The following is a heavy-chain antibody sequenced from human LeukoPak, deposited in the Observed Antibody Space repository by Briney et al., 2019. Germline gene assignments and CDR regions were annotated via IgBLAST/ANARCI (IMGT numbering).Heavy chain of an antibody. CDR3: ARDRKIGYCSGGSCWSDY. J-gene: IGHJ4*02. V-gene: IGHV3-7*01. CDR2: IKQDGSEK. CDR1: GFTFSYYW. D-gene: IGHD2-15*01. Sequence: QAGGSLRLSCAASGFTFSYYWMTRVRQAPGKGVEWVANIKQDGSEKYYVDSVKGRFTISRDNAKNSLYLQMNSLRAEDTAVYYCARDRKIGYCSGGSCWSDYWGQGTLVTVSS.